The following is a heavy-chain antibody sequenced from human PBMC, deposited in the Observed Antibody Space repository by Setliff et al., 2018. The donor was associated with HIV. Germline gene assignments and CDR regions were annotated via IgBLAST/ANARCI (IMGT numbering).Heavy chain of an antibody. CDR1: GFTFSDYY. CDR3: ARASSKDYYYYYMDV. D-gene: IGHD4-4*01. CDR2: ISSSGSTI. Sequence: GGSLRLSCAASGFTFSDYYMSWIRQAPGKGLEWVSYISSSGSTIYYADSVKGRFTISRDNAKNSLYLQMNSLRAEETAVYYCARASSKDYYYYYMDVWGKGTTVTVSS. J-gene: IGHJ6*03. V-gene: IGHV3-11*04.